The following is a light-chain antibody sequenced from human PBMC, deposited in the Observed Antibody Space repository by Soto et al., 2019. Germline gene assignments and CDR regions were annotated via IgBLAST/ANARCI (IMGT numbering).Light chain of an antibody. CDR1: SSDVGGHNY. V-gene: IGLV2-14*01. CDR2: DVS. J-gene: IGLJ1*01. Sequence: QSVLTQPASVSGSPGQSITISCTGTSSDVGGHNYVSWYQFHPGKAPKLMIYDVSNRPSGVSNRFSGSKSGNTASLTISGLQAEDEADYYCSSYTSSNTLLYVFGTGTK. CDR3: SSYTSSNTLLYV.